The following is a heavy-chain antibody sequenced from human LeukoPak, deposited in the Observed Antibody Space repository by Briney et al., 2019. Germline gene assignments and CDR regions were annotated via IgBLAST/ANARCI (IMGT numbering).Heavy chain of an antibody. CDR3: ARAYYDFWSGYRGKYYYYYYGMDV. CDR2: INHSGST. J-gene: IGHJ6*02. Sequence: SETLSFTCAVYGGSFSGYYWSWIRQPPGKGLEWIGEINHSGSTNYNPSLKSRVTISVDTSKNQFSLKLSSVTAADTAVYYCARAYYDFWSGYRGKYYYYYYGMDVWGQGTTVTVSS. CDR1: GGSFSGYY. D-gene: IGHD3-3*01. V-gene: IGHV4-34*01.